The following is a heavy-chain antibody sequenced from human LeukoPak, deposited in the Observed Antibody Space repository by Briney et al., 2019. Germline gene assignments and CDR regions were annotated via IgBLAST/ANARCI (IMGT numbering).Heavy chain of an antibody. CDR1: GYTFTSDG. J-gene: IGHJ6*03. D-gene: IGHD3-3*01. CDR3: AREGPNAYYDFWSGYYHYYYYMDV. V-gene: IGHV1-18*01. CDR2: ISAYNGNT. Sequence: ASVKVSCKASGYTFTSDGISWVRQAPGQGLEWMGWISAYNGNTNYAQKLQGRVTMTTDTSTSTAYMELRSLRSDDTAVYYCAREGPNAYYDFWSGYYHYYYYMDVWGKGTTVTVSS.